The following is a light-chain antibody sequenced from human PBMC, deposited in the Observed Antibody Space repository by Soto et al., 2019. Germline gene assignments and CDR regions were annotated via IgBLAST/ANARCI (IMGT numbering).Light chain of an antibody. CDR3: QQVGTSPPAFT. J-gene: IGKJ2*01. CDR2: GAS. CDR1: QTIANKY. Sequence: ESMLTQSPGTLSLSPGDRDTLFCRTSQTIANKYLTWYQQKPGQAPRLLIYGASIRATGVPDRFTGSGSGTGFTLTISRLEPEDFSVYYCQQVGTSPPAFTFGQGTELEI. V-gene: IGKV3-20*01.